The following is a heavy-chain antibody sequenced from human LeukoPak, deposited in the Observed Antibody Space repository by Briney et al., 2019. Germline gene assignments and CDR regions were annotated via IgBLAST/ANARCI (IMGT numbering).Heavy chain of an antibody. V-gene: IGHV4-34*01. CDR1: GGSFSGYY. CDR2: INHSGST. CDR3: ARGGRGGY. J-gene: IGHJ4*02. Sequence: PSETLSLTCAVYGGSFSGYYWSWIRQPPGKGLEWIGEINHSGSTNYNPSLKSRVTISVDTSKNQFPLKLSSVTAADTAVYYCARGGRGGYWGQGTLVTVSS. D-gene: IGHD3-10*01.